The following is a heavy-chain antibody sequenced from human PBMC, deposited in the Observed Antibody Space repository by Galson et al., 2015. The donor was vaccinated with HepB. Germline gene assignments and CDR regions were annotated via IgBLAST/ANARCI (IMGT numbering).Heavy chain of an antibody. D-gene: IGHD3-10*01. V-gene: IGHV3-30-3*02. CDR2: ISHDGTNK. CDR3: AKIINVGSQGFYYGLDV. Sequence: SLRLSCAAAGFTFSNNAIQWVRQTPDKGLEWVAAISHDGTNKQYADSVKGRFTVSRDNSKNTLYLQMNSLRTDDTAVYYCAKIINVGSQGFYYGLDVWGQGTTAIVSS. CDR1: GFTFSNNA. J-gene: IGHJ6*02.